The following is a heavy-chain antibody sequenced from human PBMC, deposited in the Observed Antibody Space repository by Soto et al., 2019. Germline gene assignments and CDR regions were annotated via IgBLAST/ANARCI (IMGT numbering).Heavy chain of an antibody. Sequence: QVQLVESGGGVVQPGRSLRLSCAASGFTFSSYGMHWVRQAPGKGLEWVAVIWYDGSNKYYADSVKGRFTISRDNSKNTLYVQMHSLRAEDTAVYYCAREEGGIAAAGTPDGFDYWGQGTLVTVS. CDR3: AREEGGIAAAGTPDGFDY. J-gene: IGHJ4*02. V-gene: IGHV3-33*01. CDR2: IWYDGSNK. CDR1: GFTFSSYG. D-gene: IGHD6-13*01.